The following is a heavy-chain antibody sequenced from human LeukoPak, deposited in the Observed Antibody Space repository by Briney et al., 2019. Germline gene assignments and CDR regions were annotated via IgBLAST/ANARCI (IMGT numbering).Heavy chain of an antibody. CDR3: ARGSRRQLVHHRHNWFDP. V-gene: IGHV3-30*03. D-gene: IGHD6-6*01. J-gene: IGHJ5*02. CDR1: GFTFSSYG. Sequence: PGRSLRLSCAASGFTFSSYGMHWVRQAPGNGLEWVAVISYDGNNKYYADSVKGRFTISRDNSKNTLYLRMNSLRAEDTAVYYCARGSRRQLVHHRHNWFDPWGQGTLVTVSS. CDR2: ISYDGNNK.